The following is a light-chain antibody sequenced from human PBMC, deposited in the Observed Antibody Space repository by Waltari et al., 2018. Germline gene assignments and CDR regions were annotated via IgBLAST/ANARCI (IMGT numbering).Light chain of an antibody. J-gene: IGKJ1*01. V-gene: IGKV1-5*03. CDR1: KSISSW. Sequence: DIQMTQSPSTLSASVGDRVTITCRASKSISSWLAWYQQKPGKARKLLIYKASSLESGVPSRFSGSGSGTEFSLTISSLQPDDFATYYCQQYNSYSRTFGQGTKVEIK. CDR2: KAS. CDR3: QQYNSYSRT.